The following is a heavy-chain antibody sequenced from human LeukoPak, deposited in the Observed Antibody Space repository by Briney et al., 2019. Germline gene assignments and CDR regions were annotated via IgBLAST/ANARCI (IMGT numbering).Heavy chain of an antibody. V-gene: IGHV4-59*01. Sequence: SETLSLTCTVSGGSIRNYYWSWIRQPPGKGLEWIGYIYYSGSTNYNPSLKSRVTISVDTSKSQFFLKLSSVTAADTAVYYCARDSGYDFYYYYYYMDVWGKGTTVTISS. J-gene: IGHJ6*03. CDR3: ARDSGYDFYYYYYYMDV. CDR1: GGSIRNYY. CDR2: IYYSGST. D-gene: IGHD5-12*01.